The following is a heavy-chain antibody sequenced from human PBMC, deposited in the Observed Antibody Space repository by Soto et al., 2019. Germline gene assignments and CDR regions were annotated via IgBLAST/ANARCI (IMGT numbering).Heavy chain of an antibody. CDR2: INTYNGNT. D-gene: IGHD6-13*01. CDR1: GYTFNRYA. Sequence: QVQLVQSGPEVKKPGASVRVSCETSGYTFNRYAISWVRQAPGQGLEWVAWINTYNGNTNYAQKLQGRVTMTTDTSTSTAYMELRSLRSDDTAVYYCARDGLRGEQQLRDYWGQGTLVTVSS. CDR3: ARDGLRGEQQLRDY. V-gene: IGHV1-18*04. J-gene: IGHJ4*02.